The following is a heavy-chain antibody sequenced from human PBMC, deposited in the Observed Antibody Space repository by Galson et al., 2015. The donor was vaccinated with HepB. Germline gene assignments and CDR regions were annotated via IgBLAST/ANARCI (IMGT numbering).Heavy chain of an antibody. CDR2: IKSRSGGGTT. CDR3: TTEQWSAFDY. J-gene: IGHJ4*02. D-gene: IGHD3-3*01. Sequence: SLRLSCAASGFTVSNVWMNWVRQAPGKGLEWVGRIKSRSGGGTTDYAAPVKGRFITSRDDSKNTLFLQMNSLKTEDTAVYYCTTEQWSAFDYWGQGTLVTVSS. CDR1: GFTVSNVW. V-gene: IGHV3-15*01.